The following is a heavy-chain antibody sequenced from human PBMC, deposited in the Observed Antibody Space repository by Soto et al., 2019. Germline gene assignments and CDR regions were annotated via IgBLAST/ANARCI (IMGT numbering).Heavy chain of an antibody. D-gene: IGHD6-19*01. CDR3: VRGPKDAPLWVLQWPYGDY. V-gene: IGHV3-53*01. CDR1: GLSVVGSY. J-gene: IGHJ4*02. Sequence: GGSLRLSCAASGLSVVGSYMNWFRQSPQKGLEWISVIYPDDNTYYAESVRGRFTLSKDSSRNTVSLQMNSLRAEDTAVYYCVRGPKDAPLWVLQWPYGDYWGQGTLVTVSS. CDR2: IYPDDNT.